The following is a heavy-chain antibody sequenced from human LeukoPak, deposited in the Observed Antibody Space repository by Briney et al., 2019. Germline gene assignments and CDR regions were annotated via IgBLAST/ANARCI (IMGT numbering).Heavy chain of an antibody. V-gene: IGHV4-59*01. D-gene: IGHD7-27*01. CDR3: ASRLGRNYYGMDV. Sequence: SETLSLTCTVSGGSISSYYWSWIRQPPGKGLEWIGYISYSGSTNSNPSLKSRVTISVDTSKNQFSLKLSSVTAADTAVYYCASRLGRNYYGMDVWGQGTTVTVSS. J-gene: IGHJ6*02. CDR2: ISYSGST. CDR1: GGSISSYY.